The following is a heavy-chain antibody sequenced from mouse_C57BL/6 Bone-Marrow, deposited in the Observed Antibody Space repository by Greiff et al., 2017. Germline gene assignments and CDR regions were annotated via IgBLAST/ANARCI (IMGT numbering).Heavy chain of an antibody. J-gene: IGHJ2*01. CDR3: ARSTMVTTRLRYYFDY. D-gene: IGHD2-1*01. CDR2: IYPGDGDT. CDR1: GYAFSSSW. V-gene: IGHV1-82*01. Sequence: QVQLQQSGPELVKPGASVKISCKASGYAFSSSWMNWVKQRPGKGLEWIGRIYPGDGDTNYNGKFKGKATLTAAKSSSTAYMQLSSLTSEDSAVYFCARSTMVTTRLRYYFDYWGQGTTLTVSS.